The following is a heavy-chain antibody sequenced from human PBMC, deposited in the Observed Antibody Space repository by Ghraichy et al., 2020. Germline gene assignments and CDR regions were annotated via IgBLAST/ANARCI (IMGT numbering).Heavy chain of an antibody. CDR1: GFTFSSYA. CDR3: AKDGSGIAVAGTFNWYFDL. V-gene: IGHV3-23*01. Sequence: GGSLRLSCAASGFTFSSYAMSWVRQAPGKGLEWVSAISGSGGSTYYADSVKGRFTISRDNSKNTLYLQMNSLRAEDTAIYYCAKDGSGIAVAGTFNWYFDLWGRGTLVTVSS. D-gene: IGHD6-19*01. CDR2: ISGSGGST. J-gene: IGHJ2*01.